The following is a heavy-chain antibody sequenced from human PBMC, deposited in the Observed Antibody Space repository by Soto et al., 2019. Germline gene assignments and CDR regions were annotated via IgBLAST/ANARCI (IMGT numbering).Heavy chain of an antibody. D-gene: IGHD6-13*01. CDR2: TYWDDDK. CDR1: GFSVTTSGVG. Sequence: QITLKESGLTLVKPTQTLTLTCTCSGFSVTTSGVGVGWIRQPPGKALEWLALTYWDDDKRYSPSLKSRLTNTKDTSKHQVVLTMTNLDPVDTATYYCARRIVATAFDYWGQGTLVTVSS. J-gene: IGHJ4*02. V-gene: IGHV2-5*02. CDR3: ARRIVATAFDY.